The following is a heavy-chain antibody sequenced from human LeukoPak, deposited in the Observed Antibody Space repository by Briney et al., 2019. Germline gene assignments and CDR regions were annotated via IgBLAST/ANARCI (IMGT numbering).Heavy chain of an antibody. J-gene: IGHJ4*02. CDR2: ISGSGGST. CDR1: GWSFSSYA. CDR3: AHISSSWPDY. Sequence: PGGSLRLSCVASGWSFSSYAMGWVRQAPGKGLEWVSAISGSGGSTYYADSVKGRFTISRDNSKNTLYLQMNSLRAEDTAVYYCAHISSSWPDYWGQGTLVTVSS. V-gene: IGHV3-23*01. D-gene: IGHD6-13*01.